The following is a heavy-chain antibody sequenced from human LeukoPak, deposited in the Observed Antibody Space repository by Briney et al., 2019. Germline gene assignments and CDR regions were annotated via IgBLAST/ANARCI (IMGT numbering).Heavy chain of an antibody. CDR2: IYYSGST. V-gene: IGHV4-39*01. Sequence: PSETLSLTCTVPGGSISSSSYYWGWIRQPPGKGLEWIGSIYYSGSTYYNPSLKGRVTISVDTSKNQFSLKLSSVTAADTAVYYCARLVWSGYYLMVAWFDPWGQGTLVTVSS. CDR1: GGSISSSSYY. D-gene: IGHD3-3*01. J-gene: IGHJ5*02. CDR3: ARLVWSGYYLMVAWFDP.